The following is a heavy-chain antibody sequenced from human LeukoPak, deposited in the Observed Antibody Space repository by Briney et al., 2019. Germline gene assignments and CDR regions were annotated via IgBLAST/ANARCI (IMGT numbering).Heavy chain of an antibody. CDR1: GFTFSSYA. D-gene: IGHD3-10*01. J-gene: IGHJ4*02. Sequence: PGGSLRLSCAASGFTFSSYAMSWVRPAPGKGVEGGLAISGSGGSTYYADSVKGRFTISRDNSKNTLYLQMNSLRAEDTAVYYCARDVLLWFGEPYDYWGQGTLVTVSS. CDR2: ISGSGGST. V-gene: IGHV3-23*01. CDR3: ARDVLLWFGEPYDY.